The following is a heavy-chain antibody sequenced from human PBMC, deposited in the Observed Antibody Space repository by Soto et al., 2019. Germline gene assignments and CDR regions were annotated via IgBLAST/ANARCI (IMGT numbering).Heavy chain of an antibody. Sequence: GGSLRLSCAASGFTFSSYAMSWVRQAPGKGLERVSAISGSGGSTYYADTVKGRFTISRDNSKNTLYLQMNSLRAEDTAVYYCANIVSMYYYYGMDVWGQGTTVTVSS. D-gene: IGHD3-10*01. CDR3: ANIVSMYYYYGMDV. J-gene: IGHJ6*02. CDR2: ISGSGGST. V-gene: IGHV3-23*01. CDR1: GFTFSSYA.